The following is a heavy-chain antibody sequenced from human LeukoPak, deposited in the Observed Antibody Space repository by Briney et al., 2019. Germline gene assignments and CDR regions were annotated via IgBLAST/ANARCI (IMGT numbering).Heavy chain of an antibody. V-gene: IGHV3-30-3*01. CDR2: ISYDGSNK. J-gene: IGHJ4*02. CDR3: ARVVPAATVDY. Sequence: EPGRSLRLSCAASGFTFSSYAMHWVRQAPGKGLEWVAVISYDGSNKYCADSVKGRFTISRDNSKNTLYLQMNSLRAEDTAVYYCARVVPAATVDYWGQGTLVTVSS. CDR1: GFTFSSYA. D-gene: IGHD2-2*01.